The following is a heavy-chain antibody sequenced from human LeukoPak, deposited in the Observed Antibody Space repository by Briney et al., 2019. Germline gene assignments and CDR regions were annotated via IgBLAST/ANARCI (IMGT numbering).Heavy chain of an antibody. V-gene: IGHV3-53*01. CDR3: ARGTFSPQGSYYGH. J-gene: IGHJ4*02. CDR2: LYSGGAA. D-gene: IGHD3-10*01. CDR1: GFTVRDNY. Sequence: SGGSLRLSCAVSGFTVRDNYLNWVRQTPGGGLECVSVLYSGGAAYYADSVKGRFTISRDTSKNTLSLQMNSLRVEDTALYYCARGTFSPQGSYYGHWGQGTRVTVSS.